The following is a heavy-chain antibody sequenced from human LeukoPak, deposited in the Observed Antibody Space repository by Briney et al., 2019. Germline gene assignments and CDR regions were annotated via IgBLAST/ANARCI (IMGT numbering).Heavy chain of an antibody. V-gene: IGHV3-23*01. CDR1: GFTFTTYS. CDR3: ANEITVAKEDLDY. CDR2: ISGTGNRT. D-gene: IGHD4-23*01. J-gene: IGHJ4*02. Sequence: GGSLRLSCAASGFTFTTYSMSWVRQAPGKGLEWVSVISGTGNRTYCADSVKGRFTISRDNSKNTLFLQMNNLRAEDTAVYYCANEITVAKEDLDYWGQGTLVIVSS.